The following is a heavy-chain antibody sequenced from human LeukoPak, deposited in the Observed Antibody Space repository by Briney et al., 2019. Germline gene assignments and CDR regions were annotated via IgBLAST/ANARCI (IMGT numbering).Heavy chain of an antibody. V-gene: IGHV4-31*03. Sequence: SETLSLTCTVSGGSISSGGYYWSWIRQHPGKGLEWIGYIYYSGRTYYNPSLKSRVTISIDRSKNQFSLKLSSVNAADTAVYYCARGGVKVAGTRLGMGTWGQGSLVTVSS. CDR1: GGSISSGGYY. CDR3: ARGGVKVAGTRLGMGT. CDR2: IYYSGRT. J-gene: IGHJ5*02. D-gene: IGHD6-19*01.